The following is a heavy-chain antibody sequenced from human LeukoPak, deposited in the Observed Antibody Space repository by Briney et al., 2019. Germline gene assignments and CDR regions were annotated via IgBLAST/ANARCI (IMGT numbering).Heavy chain of an antibody. J-gene: IGHJ5*02. Sequence: GGSLRLSCAASGFTFSDYYMSWIRQAPGKGLEWVSYISTSGSYTNYADSVEGRFTISRDNAKHSLYLQMSSLGAEHTAMYYCARDRSHYYDTSGYTNWFDPWGQGTLVTVSS. CDR3: ARDRSHYYDTSGYTNWFDP. V-gene: IGHV3-11*06. D-gene: IGHD3-22*01. CDR2: ISTSGSYT. CDR1: GFTFSDYY.